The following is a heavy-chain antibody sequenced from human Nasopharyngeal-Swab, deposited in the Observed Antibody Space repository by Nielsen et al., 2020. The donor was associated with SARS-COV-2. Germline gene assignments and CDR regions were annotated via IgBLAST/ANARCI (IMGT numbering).Heavy chain of an antibody. V-gene: IGHV3-30*03. CDR1: GFTFSSYG. CDR3: ARNSYYDFWSGGVGSYYYGMDV. Sequence: GGSLRLSCAASGFTFSSYGMHWVRQAPGKGLEWVAVISYDGSNKYYADSVKGRFTISRDNSKNTLYLQMNSLRAEDTAVYYCARNSYYDFWSGGVGSYYYGMDVWGQGTTVTVSS. D-gene: IGHD3-3*01. CDR2: ISYDGSNK. J-gene: IGHJ6*02.